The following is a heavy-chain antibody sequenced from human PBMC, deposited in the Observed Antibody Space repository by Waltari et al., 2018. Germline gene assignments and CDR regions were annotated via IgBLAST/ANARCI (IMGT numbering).Heavy chain of an antibody. D-gene: IGHD2-2*01. CDR2: MYHSGSN. CDR3: ARVSGATGVVVPTYYFDY. Sequence: QVQLQESGPGLVKPSETLSLTCTVSGYSISSGYYWGWIRQPPGKGLAWIGSMYHSGSNYSNPSLKSRVAISVDTSKTHFSLKLSSVTAADTAVYYCARVSGATGVVVPTYYFDYWGQGTLVTVSS. V-gene: IGHV4-38-2*02. CDR1: GYSISSGYY. J-gene: IGHJ4*02.